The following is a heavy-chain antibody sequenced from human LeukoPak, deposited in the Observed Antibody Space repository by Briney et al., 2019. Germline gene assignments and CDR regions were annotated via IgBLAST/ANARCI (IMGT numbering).Heavy chain of an antibody. CDR2: IYYSGST. D-gene: IGHD5-18*01. V-gene: IGHV4-59*01. CDR1: GGSISSYY. CDR3: ARGFAAMVHFDY. J-gene: IGHJ4*02. Sequence: SETLSLTCTVSGGSISSYYWSWIRQPPGKGLEWIGYIYYSGSTNYNPSLKSRVTISVDTSKNQFSLKLSSVTAADTAVYYCARGFAAMVHFDYWGQGTLVTVSS.